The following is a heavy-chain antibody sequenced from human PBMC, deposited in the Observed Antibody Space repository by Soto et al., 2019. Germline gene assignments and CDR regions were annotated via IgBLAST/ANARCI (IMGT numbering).Heavy chain of an antibody. CDR3: ERMKPRRGYWDGIDA. CDR1: GFSRSTSGVC. D-gene: IGHD2-21*02. V-gene: IGHV2-70*01. Sequence: SGPTLVNPTQALTLTGTFSGFSRSTSGVCVSWIRQPTAKALEWLELMDWEDDNYYTTYLTTRITNSNDTSKNQVDLTMTIIDPVETATYYCERMKPRRGYWDGIDAWGQGTTVTVSS. J-gene: IGHJ6*02. CDR2: MDWEDDN.